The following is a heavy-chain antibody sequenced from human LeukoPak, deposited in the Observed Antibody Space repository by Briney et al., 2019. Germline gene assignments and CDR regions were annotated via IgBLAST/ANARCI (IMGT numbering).Heavy chain of an antibody. J-gene: IGHJ4*02. CDR1: GGSITSAGYS. D-gene: IGHD2-2*01. CDR2: IYSSGST. Sequence: SQTLSLTCTASGGSITSAGYSWGWIRQPAGKGLEWIGRIYSSGSTNSNPSLKSRVTISVDTSKNQFSLKLRSVTAADTAVYFCARGYCTSTSCSENRYYFDSWGQGALVTVSS. V-gene: IGHV4-61*02. CDR3: ARGYCTSTSCSENRYYFDS.